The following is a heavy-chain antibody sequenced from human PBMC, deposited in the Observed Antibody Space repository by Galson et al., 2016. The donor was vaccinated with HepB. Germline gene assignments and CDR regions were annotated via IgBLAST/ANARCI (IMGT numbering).Heavy chain of an antibody. CDR2: LHSLGST. CDR3: ARDVCSDGSCDTYYYYGMDV. V-gene: IGHV3-53*01. D-gene: IGHD2-15*01. J-gene: IGHJ6*02. CDR1: GFSVSTNY. Sequence: SLRLSCAASGFSVSTNYMSWVRQAPGKGLEWVSVLHSLGSTYYADSVRGRFIISRDTSKNTVYLQMNRLRADDTALYYCARDVCSDGSCDTYYYYGMDVWGQGTTVTVSS.